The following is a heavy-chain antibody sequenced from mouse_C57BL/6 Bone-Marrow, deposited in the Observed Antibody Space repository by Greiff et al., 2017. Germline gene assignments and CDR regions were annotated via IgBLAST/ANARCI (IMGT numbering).Heavy chain of an antibody. D-gene: IGHD1-1*01. V-gene: IGHV1-64*01. J-gene: IGHJ3*01. Sequence: QVQLQQPGAELVKPGASVKLSCKASGYTFTSYWMHWVKQRPGQGLEWIGMIHPDSGSTNYHEKFKSKATLTVDKSSSTAYMQHSSLTSEDSAVYYGAVLFFAYWGQGTLVTVSA. CDR1: GYTFTSYW. CDR3: AVLFFAY. CDR2: IHPDSGST.